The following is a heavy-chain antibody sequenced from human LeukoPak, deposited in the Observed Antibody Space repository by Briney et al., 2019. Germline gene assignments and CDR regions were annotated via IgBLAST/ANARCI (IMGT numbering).Heavy chain of an antibody. D-gene: IGHD2-2*01. CDR2: IYYSGST. CDR3: ARAGSDIVVVPAAMRYYYYGMDV. Sequence: PSQTLSLTCTVSGGSISSGGYYWSCIREHPGKGVEWVGYIYYSGSTYYNPSLKSRVTISVDTSKNQFSLKLSSVTAADTAVYYCARAGSDIVVVPAAMRYYYYGMDVWGQGTTVTVSS. J-gene: IGHJ6*02. V-gene: IGHV4-31*03. CDR1: GGSISSGGYY.